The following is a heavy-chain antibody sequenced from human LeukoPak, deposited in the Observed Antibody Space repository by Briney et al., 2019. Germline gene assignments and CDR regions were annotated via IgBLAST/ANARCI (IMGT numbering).Heavy chain of an antibody. J-gene: IGHJ4*02. Sequence: GGSLRLSCAASVFSISTYWMSWVRQAPGKGLEWVSIIYSGESTNYADSVKGRFTISRDNSKNTLYLQMNSLRAEDTAVYYCARGGVSRSSPFDFWGQGTLVTVSS. D-gene: IGHD6-6*01. CDR3: ARGGVSRSSPFDF. CDR2: IYSGEST. V-gene: IGHV3-53*01. CDR1: VFSISTYW.